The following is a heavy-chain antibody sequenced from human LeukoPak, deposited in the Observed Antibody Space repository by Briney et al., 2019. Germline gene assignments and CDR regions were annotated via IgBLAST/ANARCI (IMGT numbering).Heavy chain of an antibody. J-gene: IGHJ5*02. CDR1: GFSLSTSGVG. V-gene: IGHV2-5*01. CDR2: IYWNDDK. D-gene: IGHD3/OR15-3a*01. CDR3: AHSPRGPFGLVITTANWFDP. Sequence: ESGPTLVKPTQTLTLTCTFSGFSLSTSGVGVGWIRQPPGKALEWLALIYWNDDKRYSPSLKSRLTITKDTSKNQVVLTMTNMDPVDTATYYCAHSPRGPFGLVITTANWFDPWGQGTLVTVSS.